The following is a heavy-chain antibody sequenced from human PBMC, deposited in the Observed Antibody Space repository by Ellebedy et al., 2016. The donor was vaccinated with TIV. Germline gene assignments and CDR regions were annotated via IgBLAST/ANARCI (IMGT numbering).Heavy chain of an antibody. J-gene: IGHJ6*02. D-gene: IGHD6-19*01. CDR1: GGSISSYY. CDR3: ARERGIAVAGTAGMDV. Sequence: SETLSLTCTVSGGSISSYYWSWIRQPVGKGLEWIGRIYTSGSTNYNPSLKSRVTMSVDTSKNQFSLKLSSVTAEDTAVYYCARERGIAVAGTAGMDVWGQGTTVTVSS. V-gene: IGHV4-4*07. CDR2: IYTSGST.